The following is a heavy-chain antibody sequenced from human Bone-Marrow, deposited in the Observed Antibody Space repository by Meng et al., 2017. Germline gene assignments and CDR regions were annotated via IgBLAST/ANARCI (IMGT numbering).Heavy chain of an antibody. V-gene: IGHV3-74*01. CDR1: GFTFSGHW. J-gene: IGHJ1*01. CDR3: TNDRLNH. CDR2: INTDGSTT. D-gene: IGHD1-1*01. Sequence: GESLKISCAASGFTFSGHWMHWVRQAPGKGLVWVSRINTDGSTTTYADSVKGRFTISRDNDKNTLYLQMNSLRAEDTAVYYCTNDRLNHWGQGTLVTVSS.